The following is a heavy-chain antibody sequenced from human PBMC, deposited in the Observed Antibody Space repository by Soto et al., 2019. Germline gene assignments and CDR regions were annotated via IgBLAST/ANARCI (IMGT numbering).Heavy chain of an antibody. J-gene: IGHJ6*02. CDR2: ISAYNGNT. CDR3: ARDRRSRYDCWSGYGYYYYGMDV. Sequence: ASVKVFCKASGYTFTSYGISWVRQAPGQGLEWMGWISAYNGNTNYAQKLQGRVTMTTDTSTSTAYMELRSLRSDDTAVYYCARDRRSRYDCWSGYGYYYYGMDVWGQGTTVTVSS. CDR1: GYTFTSYG. D-gene: IGHD3-3*01. V-gene: IGHV1-18*04.